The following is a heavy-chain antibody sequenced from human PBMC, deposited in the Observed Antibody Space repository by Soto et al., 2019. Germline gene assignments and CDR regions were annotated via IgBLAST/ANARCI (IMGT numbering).Heavy chain of an antibody. J-gene: IGHJ3*02. CDR1: GFTFSSYG. CDR2: IWYDGSNK. CDR3: ARVDNCFGDGPKLNAFDI. Sequence: QVQLVESGGGVVQPGRSLRLSCAASGFTFSSYGMHWVRQAPGKGLEWVAVIWYDGSNKYYADSVKGRFTISRDNSKNTLYLQMNSLRAEDTAVYYCARVDNCFGDGPKLNAFDIWGQGTMVTVSA. V-gene: IGHV3-33*01. D-gene: IGHD4-17*01.